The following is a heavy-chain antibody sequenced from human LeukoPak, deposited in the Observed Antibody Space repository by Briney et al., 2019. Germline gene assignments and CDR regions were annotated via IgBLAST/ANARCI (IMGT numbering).Heavy chain of an antibody. CDR3: ARDFLTGYFDY. V-gene: IGHV3-48*02. J-gene: IGHJ4*02. CDR2: ISSSGSTK. Sequence: GGSLRLSCAASGFTFSTYNMNWVRQAPGKGLEWVSYISSSGSTKYYADSVKGRFTISRDNVKNSLFLQMNSLSDEDTAVYYCARDFLTGYFDYWGQGIQVTVSS. D-gene: IGHD3-9*01. CDR1: GFTFSTYN.